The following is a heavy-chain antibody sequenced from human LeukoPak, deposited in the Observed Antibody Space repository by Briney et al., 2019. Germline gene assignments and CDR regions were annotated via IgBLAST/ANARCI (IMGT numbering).Heavy chain of an antibody. V-gene: IGHV3-33*06. Sequence: GGSLRLSCAASGFPFSGSGMHWVRQAPGKGLEWVAVVWYDGSHQYYADSVKGRFTISRDNSKNTVDLQMNSLGVEDTAVYYCVKSPWYHGSGSYSGTIHWGQGTLVTVSS. J-gene: IGHJ4*02. CDR2: VWYDGSHQ. CDR3: VKSPWYHGSGSYSGTIH. CDR1: GFPFSGSG. D-gene: IGHD3-10*01.